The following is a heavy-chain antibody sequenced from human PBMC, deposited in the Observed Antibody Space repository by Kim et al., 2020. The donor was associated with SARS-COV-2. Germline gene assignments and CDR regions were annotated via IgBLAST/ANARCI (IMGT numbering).Heavy chain of an antibody. Sequence: ASVKVSCKASGYTFTSYAMHWVRQAPGQRLEWMGWINAGNGNTKYSQKFQGRVTITRDTSASTAYMELSSLRSEDTAVYYCARAMGDSSGYYYPFDYWGQGTLVTVSS. V-gene: IGHV1-3*01. J-gene: IGHJ4*02. CDR1: GYTFTSYA. CDR2: INAGNGNT. D-gene: IGHD3-22*01. CDR3: ARAMGDSSGYYYPFDY.